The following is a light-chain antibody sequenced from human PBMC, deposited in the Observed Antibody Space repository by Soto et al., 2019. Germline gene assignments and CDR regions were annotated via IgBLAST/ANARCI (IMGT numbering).Light chain of an antibody. J-gene: IGKJ5*01. CDR2: GAS. Sequence: EIVLTQSPGTLSLSPGEEATLSFRASQSVDSNYLACYQQKPGQPPRLIIYGASGRADGIPHRFSGSGFGTDFTLTISKVEPEDFAVYYCQQYGTPRSVTFGQGTRLENK. CDR3: QQYGTPRSVT. V-gene: IGKV3-20*01. CDR1: QSVDSNY.